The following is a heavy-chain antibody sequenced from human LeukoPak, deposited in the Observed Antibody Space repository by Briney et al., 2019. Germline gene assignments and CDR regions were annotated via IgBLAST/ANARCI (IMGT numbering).Heavy chain of an antibody. D-gene: IGHD2-8*01. V-gene: IGHV6-1*01. CDR2: AYSGSN. CDR3: ARGSNSAFDI. CDR1: GDSVSRKAVA. J-gene: IGHJ3*02. Sequence: SQTLSLTCAISGDSVSRKAVAWNWIGQSPSRGLEWLGRAYSGSNDYAVSVKGRITINADTSKNQFSLQLNSVTPEDTAVYYCARGSNSAFDIWGLGTTVTVSS.